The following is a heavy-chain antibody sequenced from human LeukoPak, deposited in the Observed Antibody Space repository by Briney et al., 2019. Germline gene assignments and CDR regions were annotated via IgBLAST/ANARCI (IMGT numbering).Heavy chain of an antibody. CDR2: INHSGST. Sequence: SSETLSLTCAVYGGSFSGYYWSWIRQPPGKGLEWIGEINHSGSTNYNPSLKSRVTISVDTSKNQFSLKLSSVTAADTAVYYCARVNYYDSSGYYYLYFDYWGQGTLATVSS. J-gene: IGHJ4*02. V-gene: IGHV4-34*01. CDR1: GGSFSGYY. CDR3: ARVNYYDSSGYYYLYFDY. D-gene: IGHD3-22*01.